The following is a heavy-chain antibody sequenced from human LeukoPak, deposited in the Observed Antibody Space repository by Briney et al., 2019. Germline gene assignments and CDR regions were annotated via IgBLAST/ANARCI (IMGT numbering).Heavy chain of an antibody. J-gene: IGHJ6*03. V-gene: IGHV1-18*01. D-gene: IGHD3-3*01. CDR1: GYTFTSYG. Sequence: ASVKVSCKASGYTFTSYGIRWVRQAPGQGLEWVGWISAYNGNTNYAQKLQGRVTMTTDTSTSTAYMELRSLRSDDTAVYYCARSGGANYDFWSGYYYYMDVWGKGTTVTVSS. CDR2: ISAYNGNT. CDR3: ARSGGANYDFWSGYYYYMDV.